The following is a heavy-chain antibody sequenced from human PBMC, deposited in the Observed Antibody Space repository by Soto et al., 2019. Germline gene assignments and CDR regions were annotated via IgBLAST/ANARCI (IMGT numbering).Heavy chain of an antibody. V-gene: IGHV1-18*04. Sequence: QVQLVQSGGEVRKPGASVKVSCKASGYTFTTYGISWVRQAPGQGLEWMGWISPYNGTTKYAEKFQGEMTMTTDTATSTAYMDLRSLRSDDTAVYYCARGGERDTGLNFYYYLHGMDAWGQGTRVTVSS. CDR2: ISPYNGTT. J-gene: IGHJ6*02. CDR3: ARGGERDTGLNFYYYLHGMDA. D-gene: IGHD1-1*01. CDR1: GYTFTTYG.